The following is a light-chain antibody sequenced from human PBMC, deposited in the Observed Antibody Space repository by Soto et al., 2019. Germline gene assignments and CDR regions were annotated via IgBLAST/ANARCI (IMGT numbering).Light chain of an antibody. V-gene: IGKV3-20*01. J-gene: IGKJ5*01. Sequence: EIVLTQSPGTLSLSPGERATLSCRASQSVDSNYLAWYRQKPGQAPRLLIYAASSRATGIPDRFSGSGYGTDFTLTISRLEPEDFAVYYCQQYGSSFITFGQGTRLEIK. CDR1: QSVDSNY. CDR2: AAS. CDR3: QQYGSSFIT.